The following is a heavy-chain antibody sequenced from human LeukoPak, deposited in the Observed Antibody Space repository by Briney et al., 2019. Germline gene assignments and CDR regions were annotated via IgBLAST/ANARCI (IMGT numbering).Heavy chain of an antibody. D-gene: IGHD5-24*01. Sequence: ASAKVSCKASGYTFTSYAMNWVRQAPGQGLEWMGWINTNTGNPTYAQGFTGRFVFSLDTSVSTAYLQISSLKAEDTAVYYCARGSHPSEMATITYYYYYYMDVWGKGTTVTVSS. J-gene: IGHJ6*03. CDR1: GYTFTSYA. CDR2: INTNTGNP. V-gene: IGHV7-4-1*02. CDR3: ARGSHPSEMATITYYYYYYMDV.